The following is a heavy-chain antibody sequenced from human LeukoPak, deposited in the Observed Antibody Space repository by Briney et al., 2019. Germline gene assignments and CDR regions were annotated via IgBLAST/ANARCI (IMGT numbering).Heavy chain of an antibody. Sequence: GGSLRLSCAASGFTFSSYWMNWVRQAPGKGLVWVSRIASDGSSTTYADSVKGRFSISRDNAKNTLYLQMNSLRVEDTAVYYCARGRPHGSDYWGQGTLVIVSS. V-gene: IGHV3-74*01. CDR2: IASDGSST. D-gene: IGHD2-15*01. J-gene: IGHJ4*02. CDR3: ARGRPHGSDY. CDR1: GFTFSSYW.